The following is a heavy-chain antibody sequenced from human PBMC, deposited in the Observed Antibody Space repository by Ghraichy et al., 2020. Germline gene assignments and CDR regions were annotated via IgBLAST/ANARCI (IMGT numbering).Heavy chain of an antibody. CDR3: AADRSYGAFDI. J-gene: IGHJ3*02. Sequence: GGSLRLSCVASGFTFSSYWMTWVRQAPGKGLEWVSNMNKNEGEKSYVDSVKGRFTISRDNAKNSLYLQMNGLRVEDTAVYYCAADRSYGAFDILGKKTIVAVP. CDR1: GFTFSSYW. V-gene: IGHV3-7*03. CDR2: MNKNEGEK. D-gene: IGHD4-17*01.